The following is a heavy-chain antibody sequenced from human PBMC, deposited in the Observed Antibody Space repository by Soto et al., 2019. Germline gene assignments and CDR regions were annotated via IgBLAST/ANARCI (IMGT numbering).Heavy chain of an antibody. CDR2: IIPIFGTA. J-gene: IGHJ6*02. D-gene: IGHD1-7*01. CDR3: ARVGELHDYYYGRDV. V-gene: IGHV1-69*13. CDR1: GGTFSSYA. Sequence: SVKVSCKASGGTFSSYAISWVRQAPGQGLEWMGGIIPIFGTANYAQKFQGRVTITADESTSTAYVELSSLRSEDTAVYYCARVGELHDYYYGRDVWGQGTTVTVSS.